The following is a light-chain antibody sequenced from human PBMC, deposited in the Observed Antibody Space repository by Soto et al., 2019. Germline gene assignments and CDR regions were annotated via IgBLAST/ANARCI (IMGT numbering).Light chain of an antibody. CDR3: SSYTSSTTYV. Sequence: QSVLTQPASVSASPGQSIAISCTGTSSDVGGYNYVSWYQQHPGKAPKLMIYDVSNRPSGVSNRFSGSKSGNTASLTISGLQAEDEADYYCSSYTSSTTYVFVTGTKVTVL. CDR2: DVS. CDR1: SSDVGGYNY. J-gene: IGLJ1*01. V-gene: IGLV2-14*01.